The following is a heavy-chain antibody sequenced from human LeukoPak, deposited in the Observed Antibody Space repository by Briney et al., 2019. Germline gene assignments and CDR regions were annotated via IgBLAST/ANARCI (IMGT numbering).Heavy chain of an antibody. CDR2: IYYSGST. Sequence: PSETLSLTCTVSGGSISRYYWSWIRQPPGKGLECIGYIYYSGSTNYNPPLKSRVTISVDTSKNHFSLKLSSVTAADAAVYYCASGGAQDAFDIWGQGTMVTVSS. CDR3: ASGGAQDAFDI. D-gene: IGHD3-16*01. CDR1: GGSISRYY. J-gene: IGHJ3*02. V-gene: IGHV4-59*01.